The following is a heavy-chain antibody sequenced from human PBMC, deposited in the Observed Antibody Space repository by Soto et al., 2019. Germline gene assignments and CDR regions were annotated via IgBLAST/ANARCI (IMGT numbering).Heavy chain of an antibody. D-gene: IGHD3-10*01. Sequence: LTCTVSGGSISSYYWSWIRQPPGKGLEWIGYIYYSGSTNYNPSLKSRVTISVDTSKNQFSLKLSSVTAADTAVYYCARNYGSGSYYGPFDPWGQGTLVTVSS. V-gene: IGHV4-59*08. J-gene: IGHJ5*02. CDR3: ARNYGSGSYYGPFDP. CDR1: GGSISSYY. CDR2: IYYSGST.